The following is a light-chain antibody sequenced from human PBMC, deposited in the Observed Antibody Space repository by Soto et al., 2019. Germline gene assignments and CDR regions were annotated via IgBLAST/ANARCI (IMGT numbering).Light chain of an antibody. V-gene: IGLV2-8*01. J-gene: IGLJ1*01. CDR3: SSYGGSNNYV. CDR1: SRDVGGHNY. Sequence: QSALTQPPSASGSPGQSVALSCAGTSRDVGGHNYVSWYQQHPGKAPKLIIYEVNKRPSGVPDRFSGSKSGNTASLTVSGLQDDDEADYYCSSYGGSNNYVFGTGTKLTVL. CDR2: EVN.